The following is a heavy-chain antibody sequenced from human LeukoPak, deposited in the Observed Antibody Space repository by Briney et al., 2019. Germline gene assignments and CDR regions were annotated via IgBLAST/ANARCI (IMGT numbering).Heavy chain of an antibody. CDR3: AREEWSSDAFDI. CDR2: ISGSGGST. V-gene: IGHV3-23*01. Sequence: PGGSLRLSCAASGFTFSSYAMSWVRQAPGKGLEWVSAISGSGGSTYYADSVKGRFTISRDNSKNALYLQMNSLRAEDSAVYYCAREEWSSDAFDIWGQGTMVTVSS. J-gene: IGHJ3*02. CDR1: GFTFSSYA. D-gene: IGHD3-3*01.